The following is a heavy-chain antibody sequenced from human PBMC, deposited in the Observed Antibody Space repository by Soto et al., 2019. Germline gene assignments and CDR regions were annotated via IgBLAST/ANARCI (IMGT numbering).Heavy chain of an antibody. J-gene: IGHJ2*01. CDR3: AKGTPYSSSWSSYWYFDL. D-gene: IGHD6-13*01. CDR1: GFTFDDYA. CDR2: ISWNSGSI. Sequence: EVQLVESGGGLVQPGRSLRLSCAASGFTFDDYAMHWVRQAPGKGLEWVSGISWNSGSIGYADSVKGRFTISRDNAKNSLYLQMNSLRAEDTALYYCAKGTPYSSSWSSYWYFDLWGRGTLVTVSS. V-gene: IGHV3-9*01.